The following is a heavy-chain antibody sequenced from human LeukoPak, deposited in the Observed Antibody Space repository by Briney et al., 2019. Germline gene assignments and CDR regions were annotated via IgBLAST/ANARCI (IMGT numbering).Heavy chain of an antibody. J-gene: IGHJ4*02. CDR1: GYTFTSYD. CDR3: ARGRWLQLIAY. D-gene: IGHD5-24*01. Sequence: ASVPVSCKATGYTFTSYDINWVRPATGRGLEWMGWKNTNSGKSGYAQKLQGRVTMTRNTSISTAYMELSSLRSEDTAVYYCARGRWLQLIAYWGQGTLVTVSS. V-gene: IGHV1-8*01. CDR2: KNTNSGKS.